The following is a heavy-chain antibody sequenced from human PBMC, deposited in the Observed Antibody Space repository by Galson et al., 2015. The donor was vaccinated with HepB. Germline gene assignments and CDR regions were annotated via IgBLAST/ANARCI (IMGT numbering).Heavy chain of an antibody. CDR1: GFSFDTYA. V-gene: IGHV3-23*01. J-gene: IGHJ3*01. Sequence: SLRHSCAGSGFSFDTYAMNWVRQAPGKGLEWVASISVDGDITYYADSVRGRFTISRADSRSTLYLQMNSLRAEDTAMYYCVKDRLGELPLVWGQGTMVTVSS. CDR2: ISVDGDIT. D-gene: IGHD3-16*01. CDR3: VKDRLGELPLV.